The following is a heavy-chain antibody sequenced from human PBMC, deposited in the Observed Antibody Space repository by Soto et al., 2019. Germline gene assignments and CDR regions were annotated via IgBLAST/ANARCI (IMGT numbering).Heavy chain of an antibody. Sequence: ASVKVSCKASGHTFSGYYVHWVRQAPGQRLEWMGWVNPNSGGTHYAQKFQGRVSMTRDTSLSAVYMELLSLGRADMAVYVCARDYVGDVFTVTTGEFGQLWGQGTLVTVSS. CDR2: VNPNSGGT. V-gene: IGHV1-2*02. J-gene: IGHJ1*01. D-gene: IGHD7-27*01. CDR3: ARDYVGDVFTVTTGEFGQL. CDR1: GHTFSGYY.